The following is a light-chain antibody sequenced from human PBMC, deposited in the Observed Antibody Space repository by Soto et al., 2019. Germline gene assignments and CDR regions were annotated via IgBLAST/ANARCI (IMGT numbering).Light chain of an antibody. CDR1: QSVSSSF. Sequence: DIVLTQSPGTLSLSPGERATLSCRASQSVSSSFLAWYQQKPGQAPRLLIYGASSRATGIPDRFSGSGSGTDFTITISRLEPEDCAVYYCQQYDNSPLTFGGGTKVEIK. V-gene: IGKV3-20*01. CDR2: GAS. J-gene: IGKJ4*01. CDR3: QQYDNSPLT.